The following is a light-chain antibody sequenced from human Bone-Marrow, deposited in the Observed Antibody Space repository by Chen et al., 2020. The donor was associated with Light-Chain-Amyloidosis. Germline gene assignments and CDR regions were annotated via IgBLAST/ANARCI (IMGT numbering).Light chain of an antibody. V-gene: IGLV1-47*01. Sequence: QSVLTQPPSASGTPGQRVPISCSGSRSNIGINYVYWCMHFPGPAANTLIHRNNQRPSGVPDRFSASKSGTSAFLAISGLRSEDEADYYCAAWDGSLSGYVFGTGTKVIVL. J-gene: IGLJ1*01. CDR2: RNN. CDR1: RSNIGINY. CDR3: AAWDGSLSGYV.